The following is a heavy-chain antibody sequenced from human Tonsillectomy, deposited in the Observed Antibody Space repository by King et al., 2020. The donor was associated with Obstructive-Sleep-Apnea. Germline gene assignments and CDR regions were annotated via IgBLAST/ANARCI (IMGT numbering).Heavy chain of an antibody. CDR3: ARDLKDGFDP. V-gene: IGHV3-48*01. Sequence: QLVQSGGGLVQPGGSLRLSCAASGFNFGTYGMNWVRQAPEKGLEWISYITSTSDTIYYADSVRGRFTISRDNAKNSLYLPMNSLRVEDTALFYCARDLKDGFDPWGQGTLSSSPQ. CDR1: GFNFGTYG. CDR2: ITSTSDTI. J-gene: IGHJ5*01.